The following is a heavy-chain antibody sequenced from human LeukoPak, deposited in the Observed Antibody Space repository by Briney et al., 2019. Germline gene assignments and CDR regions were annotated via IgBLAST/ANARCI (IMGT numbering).Heavy chain of an antibody. CDR3: AKYSGWSLGSGVDY. CDR1: GFTFSSYG. D-gene: IGHD6-19*01. J-gene: IGHJ4*02. V-gene: IGHV3-30*02. CDR2: IRYDGSNK. Sequence: GGSLRLSCAASGFTFSSYGMHWVRQAPGKGLEWVAFIRYDGSNKYYADSVKGRFTISRDNSKNTLYLQMNSLRAEDTAVYYCAKYSGWSLGSGVDYWGQGTLVTVSS.